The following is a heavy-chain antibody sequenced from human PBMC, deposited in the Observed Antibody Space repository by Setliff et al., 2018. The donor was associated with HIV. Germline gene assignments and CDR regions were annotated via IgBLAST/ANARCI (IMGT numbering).Heavy chain of an antibody. V-gene: IGHV4-34*01. J-gene: IGHJ5*02. CDR2: INDSGST. CDR1: GASFSGYY. Sequence: KPSETLSLTCAIYGASFSGYYWSWIRQPPGKGLEWIGEINDSGSTNYNPSLKSRVTMSGDTSKNQFSLNLTSVTAADTAVYYCARGVITFGGLIGPLPSWGQGTLVTVSS. CDR3: ARGVITFGGLIGPLPS. D-gene: IGHD3-16*02.